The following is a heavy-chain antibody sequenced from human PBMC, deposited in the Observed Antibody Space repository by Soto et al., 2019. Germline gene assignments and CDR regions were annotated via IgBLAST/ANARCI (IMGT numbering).Heavy chain of an antibody. J-gene: IGHJ4*02. Sequence: QVQLVQSGAEVKKPGASVKVSCKASGYTFTTYGFRWVRQAPGQGLEWMGSINYDSGNTTYSQNFQGRVTMTTDTSTSTAYMELRSLRSDDSAVYYCATFAYIARGYTEESADYWGQGTLVTVSS. D-gene: IGHD1-1*01. CDR2: INYDSGNT. CDR3: ATFAYIARGYTEESADY. CDR1: GYTFTTYG. V-gene: IGHV1-18*01.